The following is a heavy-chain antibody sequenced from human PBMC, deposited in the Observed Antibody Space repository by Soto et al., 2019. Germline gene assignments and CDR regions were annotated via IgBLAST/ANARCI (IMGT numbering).Heavy chain of an antibody. CDR3: ARSPRVGSNYDYYGMDV. J-gene: IGHJ6*02. CDR2: IYPGDSDT. D-gene: IGHD3-10*01. CDR1: GYSFTSYW. Sequence: PGESLKISCKGSGYSFTSYWIGWVRQMPGKGLEWMGIIYPGDSDTRYSPSFQGQVTISADKSISTAYLQWSSLKASDTAMYYCARSPRVGSNYDYYGMDVWGQGTTVTVSS. V-gene: IGHV5-51*01.